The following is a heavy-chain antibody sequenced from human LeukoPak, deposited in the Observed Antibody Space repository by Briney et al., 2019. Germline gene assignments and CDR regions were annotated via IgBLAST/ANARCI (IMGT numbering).Heavy chain of an antibody. Sequence: GGSLTLSCTTSGFTFSDHALSWFRQAPGKGLEWLAFIRTKAYGATAEYAASAKGRFAVSRDDSKDTTYLQLHSLKTEDSAVYFCTTSGYCTSTGCLATGYRHNLDVWGRGTTVTVSS. V-gene: IGHV3-49*03. D-gene: IGHD2-2*01. J-gene: IGHJ6*04. CDR3: TTSGYCTSTGCLATGYRHNLDV. CDR2: IRTKAYGATA. CDR1: GFTFSDHA.